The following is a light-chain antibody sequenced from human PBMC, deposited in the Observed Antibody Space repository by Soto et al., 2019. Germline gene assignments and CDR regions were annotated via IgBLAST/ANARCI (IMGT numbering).Light chain of an antibody. CDR3: SSYAGSNSVV. CDR2: EVT. Sequence: QSALTQPPSGSGFPGQSVTISCTGTSSDVGGYNYVSWYQQHPGKAPKLMIYEVTKRPSGVPDRFSGSKSGNTASLTVSGLQAEDEADYYCSSYAGSNSVVFGGGTKLTVL. V-gene: IGLV2-8*01. CDR1: SSDVGGYNY. J-gene: IGLJ2*01.